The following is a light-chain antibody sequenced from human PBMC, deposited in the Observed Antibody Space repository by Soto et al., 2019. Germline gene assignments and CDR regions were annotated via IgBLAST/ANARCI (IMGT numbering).Light chain of an antibody. J-gene: IGKJ1*01. CDR1: QSVSSN. Sequence: EIVMTQSPATLSVSPGERATLFFRASQSVSSNLAWYQQKPGQAPRLLIYGASTRATGIPARFSGSGSGTEFTLTISSLQSEDFAVYYCQQYNNWPPTCGQGTKVDI. CDR3: QQYNNWPPT. V-gene: IGKV3-15*01. CDR2: GAS.